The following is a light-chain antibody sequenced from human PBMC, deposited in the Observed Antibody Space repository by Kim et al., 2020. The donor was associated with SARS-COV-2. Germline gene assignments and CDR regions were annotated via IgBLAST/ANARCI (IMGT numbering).Light chain of an antibody. CDR3: MQALHYT. V-gene: IGKV2-28*01. CDR2: LGS. Sequence: DIVMTQSPLSLPVTPGEPASISCRSSQSLLHSNGYNYLDWYLQKPGQSPQLLIYLGSNRASGVPDRFSGSGSGTDFTLKISRVEAEDVGVYYCMQALHYTIGQGTKLEI. CDR1: QSLLHSNGYNY. J-gene: IGKJ2*01.